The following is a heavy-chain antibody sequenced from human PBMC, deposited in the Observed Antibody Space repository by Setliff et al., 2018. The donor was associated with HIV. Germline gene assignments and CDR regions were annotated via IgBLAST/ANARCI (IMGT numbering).Heavy chain of an antibody. D-gene: IGHD4-4*01. V-gene: IGHV3-30*04. CDR2: ISYDGSYK. J-gene: IGHJ3*02. CDR3: VRDLTTIVTRKVFDI. CDR1: GFTFGDYA. Sequence: GESLKISCAASGFTFGDYAMHWVRQAPGKGLEWVAVISYDGSYKYYADSVKGRFTISRDNSKNTVYVQMSGLRADDTAIYYCVRDLTTIVTRKVFDIWGQGTMVTVSS.